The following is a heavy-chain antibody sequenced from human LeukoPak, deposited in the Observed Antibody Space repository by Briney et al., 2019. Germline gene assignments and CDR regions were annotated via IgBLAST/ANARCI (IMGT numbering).Heavy chain of an antibody. CDR2: IKQDESKR. CDR3: AREASLYCSGNDCYWAFDR. J-gene: IGHJ5*02. V-gene: IGHV3-7*01. Sequence: GGSLRLSCAASGFTFSDHWMSWVRQAPGKGLEWVTNIKQDESKRYYVDSVKGRFTISRDNAKNSLYLQINSLRAEDTAVYYCAREASLYCSGNDCYWAFDRWGQRTLVTVSS. D-gene: IGHD2-15*01. CDR1: GFTFSDHW.